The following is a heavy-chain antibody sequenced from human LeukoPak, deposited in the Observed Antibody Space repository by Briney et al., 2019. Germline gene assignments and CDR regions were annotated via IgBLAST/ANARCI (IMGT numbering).Heavy chain of an antibody. D-gene: IGHD5-18*01. CDR3: ARDNVQLSFDY. CDR2: INPNSGGT. J-gene: IGHJ4*02. CDR1: GYTFTGYY. V-gene: IGHV1-2*04. Sequence: VASVKVSCKASGYTFTGYYMHWVRQAPGQGLEWMGWINPNSGGTNYAQKFQGWVTMTRDTSISTVYMELSSLRSEDTAVYYCARDNVQLSFDYWGQGTLVTVSS.